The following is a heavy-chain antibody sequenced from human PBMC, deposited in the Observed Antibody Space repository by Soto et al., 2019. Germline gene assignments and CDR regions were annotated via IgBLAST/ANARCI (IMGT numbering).Heavy chain of an antibody. J-gene: IGHJ4*02. CDR3: ATVRGYSYVFFDY. V-gene: IGHV1-18*04. CDR1: GYSFTSYG. CDR2: ISAYNGNT. D-gene: IGHD5-18*01. Sequence: ASVNVSCKASGYSFTSYGISWVRQAPGQGLEWMGWISAYNGNTNYAQKFQGRVTMTEDTSTDTAYMELSSLRSEDTAVYYCATVRGYSYVFFDYWGQGTLVTVSS.